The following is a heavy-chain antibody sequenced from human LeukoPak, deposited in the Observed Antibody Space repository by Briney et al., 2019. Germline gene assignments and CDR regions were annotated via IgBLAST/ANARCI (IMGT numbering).Heavy chain of an antibody. CDR1: GFTFADYA. J-gene: IGHJ3*02. Sequence: PGGSLRLSCAASGFTFADYAMHWVRHAPGKGLEWVSLISGDGGTTYYADSVKGRFTISRDNAKNSLYLQMSSLRAEDTAVYYCARGAYSYPLNAFDIWGQGTMVIVSS. V-gene: IGHV3-43*02. D-gene: IGHD5-18*01. CDR2: ISGDGGTT. CDR3: ARGAYSYPLNAFDI.